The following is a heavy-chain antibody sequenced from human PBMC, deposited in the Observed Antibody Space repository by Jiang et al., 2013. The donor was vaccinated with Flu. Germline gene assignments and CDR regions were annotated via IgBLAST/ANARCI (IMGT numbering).Heavy chain of an antibody. Sequence: QLLESGGGLVKPGGSLRLSCAASGFTFSSYSMNWVRQAPGKGLEWVSSISSSSSYIYYADSVKGRFTISRDNAKNSLYLQMNSLRAEDTAVYYCASEGGSSWAYYFDYWGQGTLVTVSS. CDR2: ISSSSSYI. J-gene: IGHJ4*02. CDR1: GFTFSSYS. V-gene: IGHV3-21*01. CDR3: ASEGGSSWAYYFDY. D-gene: IGHD6-13*01.